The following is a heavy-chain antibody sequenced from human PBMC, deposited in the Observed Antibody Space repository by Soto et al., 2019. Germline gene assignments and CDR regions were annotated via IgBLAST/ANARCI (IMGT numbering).Heavy chain of an antibody. Sequence: SVKVSCKASGGTFSSYTISWVRQAPGQGLEWMGRIIPIPGIANYAQKFQGRVTITADKSTSTAYMELSSLRSEDTAVYYCARGGDLPRYCSGGSCPAWFDPWGQGTLVTVSS. J-gene: IGHJ5*02. CDR1: GGTFSSYT. D-gene: IGHD2-15*01. CDR3: ARGGDLPRYCSGGSCPAWFDP. V-gene: IGHV1-69*02. CDR2: IIPIPGIA.